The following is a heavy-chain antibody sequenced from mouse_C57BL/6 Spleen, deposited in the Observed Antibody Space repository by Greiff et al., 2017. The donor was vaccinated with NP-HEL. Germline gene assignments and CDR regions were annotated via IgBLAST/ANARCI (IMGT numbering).Heavy chain of an antibody. CDR1: GYAFSSSW. J-gene: IGHJ2*01. V-gene: IGHV1-82*01. CDR3: ARSGDYDVDYFDY. CDR2: IYPGDGDT. D-gene: IGHD2-4*01. Sequence: VQLHQSGPELVKPGASVKISCKASGYAFSSSWMNWVKQRPGKGLEWIGRIYPGDGDTNYNGKFKGKATLTADKSSSTAYMQLSSLTSEDSAVYFCARSGDYDVDYFDYWGQGTTLTVSS.